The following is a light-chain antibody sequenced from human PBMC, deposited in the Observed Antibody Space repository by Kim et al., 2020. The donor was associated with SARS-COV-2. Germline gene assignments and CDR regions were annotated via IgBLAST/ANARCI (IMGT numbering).Light chain of an antibody. CDR3: SSYTISNTLVV. J-gene: IGLJ3*02. CDR1: SSDIGGYNY. V-gene: IGLV2-14*03. CDR2: GVT. Sequence: QSVLTQPASGSGSPGQSITISCTGTSSDIGGYNYVSWYQQHPGKAPKLMIYGVTNRPSGVSNRFSGSKSGNTASLTISGLQAEDEADYYCSSYTISNTLVVFGGGTQLTVL.